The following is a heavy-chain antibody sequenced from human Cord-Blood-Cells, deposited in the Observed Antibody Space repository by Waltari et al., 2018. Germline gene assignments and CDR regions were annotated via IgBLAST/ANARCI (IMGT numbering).Heavy chain of an antibody. CDR1: GFTFSSYW. D-gene: IGHD3-3*01. CDR3: AREEGTIFGVLTNWFDP. Sequence: EVQLVESGGGLVQPGGSLRLSCAASGFTFSSYWVHWVRQAPGKGLVWVSRINSDGSGTSDADSVEGRFAISRDNAKNTLYLQMNSLRAEDTAVYYCAREEGTIFGVLTNWFDPWGQGTLVTVAS. CDR2: INSDGSGT. V-gene: IGHV3-74*01. J-gene: IGHJ5*02.